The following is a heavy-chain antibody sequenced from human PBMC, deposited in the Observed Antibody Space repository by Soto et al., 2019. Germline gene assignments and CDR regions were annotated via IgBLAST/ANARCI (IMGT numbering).Heavy chain of an antibody. J-gene: IGHJ6*02. CDR3: ARGFNRQQLVLDYYYGMDV. Sequence: ESGGGVVQPGRSLRLSCAASGFTFSSYGMHWVRQAPGKGLEWVAVIWYDGSNKYYADSVKGRFTISRDNSKNTLYLQMNSLRAEDTAVYYCARGFNRQQLVLDYYYGMDVWGQGTTVTVSS. D-gene: IGHD6-13*01. CDR1: GFTFSSYG. V-gene: IGHV3-33*01. CDR2: IWYDGSNK.